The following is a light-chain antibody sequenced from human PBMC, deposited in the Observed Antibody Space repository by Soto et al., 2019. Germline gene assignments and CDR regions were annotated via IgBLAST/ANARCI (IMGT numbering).Light chain of an antibody. V-gene: IGKV3-15*01. J-gene: IGKJ5*01. CDR1: QSVSSN. CDR3: QQYDNWPIT. Sequence: EIVMTQSPATLSVSPGERATLSCRASQSVSSNLAWYQQKPGQAPRLLIYGASTRATGIPARFSGSGSGIEFTLTISSLQSEDFAVFYCQQYDNWPITFGQGTRLETK. CDR2: GAS.